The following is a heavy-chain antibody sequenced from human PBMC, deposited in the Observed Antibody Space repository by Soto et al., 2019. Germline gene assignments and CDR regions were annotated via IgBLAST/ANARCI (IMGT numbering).Heavy chain of an antibody. CDR3: AWMSGPPTRAFDI. V-gene: IGHV1-8*02. Sequence: ASVKVSCKASGFTFTSSAVQWVRQATGQGLEWMGWMNPNSGNTGYAQKFQGRVTMTRNTSISTAYMELSSLRSEDTAVYYCAWMSGPPTRAFDIWGQGTMVTVSS. J-gene: IGHJ3*02. D-gene: IGHD6-25*01. CDR2: MNPNSGNT. CDR1: GFTFTSSA.